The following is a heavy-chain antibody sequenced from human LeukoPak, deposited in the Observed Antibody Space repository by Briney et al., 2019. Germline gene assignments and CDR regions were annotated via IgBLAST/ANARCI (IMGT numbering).Heavy chain of an antibody. D-gene: IGHD4-17*01. CDR2: INPNSGGT. J-gene: IGHJ4*02. Sequence: ASVKVSCKASGYTFTSYGISWVRQAPGQGLEWMGWINPNSGGTKYVQKFQGRVSMTRDPSISTAYMELSRLRSDDTAVYYCARGFHGDYYFDYWGQGTLVTVSS. V-gene: IGHV1-2*02. CDR1: GYTFTSYG. CDR3: ARGFHGDYYFDY.